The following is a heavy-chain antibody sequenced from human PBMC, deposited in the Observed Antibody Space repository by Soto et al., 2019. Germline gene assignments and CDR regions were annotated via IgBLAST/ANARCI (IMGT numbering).Heavy chain of an antibody. D-gene: IGHD2-8*01. CDR3: ARGHSTDCSNGVCSFFYNHEMDV. J-gene: IGHJ6*02. V-gene: IGHV1-2*04. CDR2: INPKSGGT. CDR1: GYSFTDYH. Sequence: ASVKVSCKASGYSFTDYHIHWVRQAPGQGLGWLGRINPKSGGTSTAQKFQGWVTMTRDRSISTVYMELTRLRSDDTAVYFCARGHSTDCSNGVCSFFYNHEMDVWGQGTTVTVSS.